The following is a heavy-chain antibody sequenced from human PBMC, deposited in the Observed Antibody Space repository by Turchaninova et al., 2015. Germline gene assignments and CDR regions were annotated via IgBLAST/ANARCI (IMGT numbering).Heavy chain of an antibody. Sequence: QITLKESGPTLVKPTQTLTLTCTFSGFSLRTSAVGVGWIRQPPGKALEWLAGIYWDDDKRYCPSLESRLTITKDTSKNQVVLTMTNMDPVDTATYYCARRPNYYDNSGSLDYWGQGTPVTVSS. D-gene: IGHD3-22*01. CDR2: IYWDDDK. CDR3: ARRPNYYDNSGSLDY. CDR1: GFSLRTSAVG. J-gene: IGHJ4*02. V-gene: IGHV2-5*02.